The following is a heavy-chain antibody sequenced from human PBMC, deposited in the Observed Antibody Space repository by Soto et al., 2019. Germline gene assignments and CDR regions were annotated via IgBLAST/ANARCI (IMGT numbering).Heavy chain of an antibody. CDR2: INPNSGGT. V-gene: IGHV1-2*02. Sequence: ASVKVSCKASGYTFTGYYMHWVRQAPGQGLEWMGWINPNSGGTNYAQKFQGRVTMTRDTSISTAYMELSRLRSDDTAVYYCARSRVAGPRGPLHFDYWGQGTLVTVSS. CDR1: GYTFTGYY. J-gene: IGHJ4*02. D-gene: IGHD6-19*01. CDR3: ARSRVAGPRGPLHFDY.